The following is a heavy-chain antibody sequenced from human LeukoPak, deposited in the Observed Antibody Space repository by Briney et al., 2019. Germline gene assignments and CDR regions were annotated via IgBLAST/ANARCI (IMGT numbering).Heavy chain of an antibody. CDR3: ARNPQNPKESRDGYNVGY. Sequence: GGSLRLSCAASGFTFSSYSMNWVRQAPGKGLEWVSSISSSSSYIYYADSVKGRFTISRDNAKNSLHLQMNSLRAEDTAVYYCARNPQNPKESRDGYNVGYWGQGTLVTVSS. V-gene: IGHV3-21*01. D-gene: IGHD5-24*01. J-gene: IGHJ4*02. CDR1: GFTFSSYS. CDR2: ISSSSSYI.